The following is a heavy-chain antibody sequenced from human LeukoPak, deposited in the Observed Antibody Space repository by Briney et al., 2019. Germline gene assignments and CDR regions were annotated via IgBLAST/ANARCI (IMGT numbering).Heavy chain of an antibody. J-gene: IGHJ3*02. Sequence: GESLKISCKGSGYSFTNYYIAWVRQMPGRGLEWLGIIYPGDSETRYSPSFQGQVTISADKSITTAYLQWGSLKASDTAMYYCTRSPRDGYHDAFDIWGQGTMVTVFS. CDR3: TRSPRDGYHDAFDI. CDR1: GYSFTNYY. V-gene: IGHV5-51*01. CDR2: IYPGDSET. D-gene: IGHD5-24*01.